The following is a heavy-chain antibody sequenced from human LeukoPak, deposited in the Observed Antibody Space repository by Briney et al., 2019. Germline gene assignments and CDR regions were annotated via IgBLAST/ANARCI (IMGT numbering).Heavy chain of an antibody. J-gene: IGHJ4*02. D-gene: IGHD6-19*01. V-gene: IGHV4-30-2*01. CDR2: IYHSGST. Sequence: SETLSLTCAVSGGSISSGGYSWSWIRQPPGKGLEWIGYIYHSGSTYYDPSLKSRVTISVDRSKNQFSLKLSSVTAADTAVYYCASSSGWYYFDYWGQGTLVTVSS. CDR1: GGSISSGGYS. CDR3: ASSSGWYYFDY.